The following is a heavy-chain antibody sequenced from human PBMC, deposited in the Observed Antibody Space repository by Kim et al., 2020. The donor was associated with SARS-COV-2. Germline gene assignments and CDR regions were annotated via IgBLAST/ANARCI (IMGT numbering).Heavy chain of an antibody. CDR3: ARDRAARNFDH. Sequence: NIKYEDSVKGRFAITRDNSKNTVYLQMNTLGAGNTAMYYCARDRAARNFDHWGQGILVTVSS. D-gene: IGHD5-18*01. V-gene: IGHV3-33*01. CDR2: NI. J-gene: IGHJ4*02.